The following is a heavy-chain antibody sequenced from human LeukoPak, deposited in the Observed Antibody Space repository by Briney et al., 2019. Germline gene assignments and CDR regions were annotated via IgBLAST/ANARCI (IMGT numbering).Heavy chain of an antibody. Sequence: KTSETLSLTCTVSGGSISSYYWSWIRQPPGKGLEWIGYIYYSGSTNYNPSLKSRVTISVDTSKNQFSLKLSSVTAADTAVYYCARLARHGGGITMVREAFDYWGQGTLVTVSS. V-gene: IGHV4-59*01. CDR1: GGSISSYY. CDR2: IYYSGST. D-gene: IGHD3-10*01. CDR3: ARLARHGGGITMVREAFDY. J-gene: IGHJ4*02.